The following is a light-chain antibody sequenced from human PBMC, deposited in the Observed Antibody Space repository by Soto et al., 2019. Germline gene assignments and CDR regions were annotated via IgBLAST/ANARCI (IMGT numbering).Light chain of an antibody. V-gene: IGKV3-20*01. CDR2: GAS. CDR3: QQYGSSPQRT. CDR1: QSMSSSH. Sequence: EIVLTQSPGTLSLSPGERATLSCRASQSMSSSHLAWYQQKPGQAPRLLIYGASSRATGIPDRFSGSGSGTDFTLTISRLEPEDFVVYYCQQYGSSPQRTFGQGTKVEIK. J-gene: IGKJ1*01.